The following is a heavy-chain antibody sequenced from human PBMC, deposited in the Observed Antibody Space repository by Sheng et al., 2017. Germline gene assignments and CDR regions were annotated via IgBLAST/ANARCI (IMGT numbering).Heavy chain of an antibody. D-gene: IGHD4-17*01. CDR2: ISGSGGST. CDR3: AKDRGRTVVYRVGYYYYMDV. Sequence: EVQLVESGGGLVQPGGTLRLSCAASGFTFSSYGMSWVRQAPGKGLEWVSAISGSGGSTYYADSVKGRFTISRDNSKNTLYLQMNSLRAEDTAVYYCAKDRGRTVVYRVGYYYYMDVWGKGTTVT. J-gene: IGHJ6*03. CDR1: GFTFSSYG. V-gene: IGHV3-23*04.